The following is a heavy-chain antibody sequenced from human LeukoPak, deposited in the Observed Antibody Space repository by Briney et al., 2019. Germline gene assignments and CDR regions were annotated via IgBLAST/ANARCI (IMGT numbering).Heavy chain of an antibody. Sequence: GGSLRLSCAASGFTFSSYSMNWVRQAPGKGLEWVSYISSSSSTIYYADSVKGRFTISRDNAKNSLYLQMNSLRAEDTAVYYCARDHGYCSSTSCPEYFQHWGQGTLVTVSS. J-gene: IGHJ1*01. D-gene: IGHD2-2*01. CDR2: ISSSSSTI. CDR1: GFTFSSYS. V-gene: IGHV3-48*01. CDR3: ARDHGYCSSTSCPEYFQH.